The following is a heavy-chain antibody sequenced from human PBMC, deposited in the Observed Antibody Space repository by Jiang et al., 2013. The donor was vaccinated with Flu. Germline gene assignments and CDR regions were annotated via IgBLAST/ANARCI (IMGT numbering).Heavy chain of an antibody. V-gene: IGHV3-74*01. Sequence: VQLVESGGGLVQPGGSLRLSCVASGITFSNYWMHWVRLVPGKGLVWVSQIKSDGSSTSYADSVKGRFTISRDNAKNTVYLQMDGLRSEDTAVYYCARYPRTVRGINRWFDSWAREPWSPSLQ. CDR1: GITFSNYW. CDR3: ARYPRTVRGINRWFDS. D-gene: IGHD3-10*01. CDR2: IKSDGSST. J-gene: IGHJ5*01.